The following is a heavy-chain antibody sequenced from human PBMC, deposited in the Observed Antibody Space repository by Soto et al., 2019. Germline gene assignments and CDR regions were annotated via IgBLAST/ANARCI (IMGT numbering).Heavy chain of an antibody. J-gene: IGHJ4*02. Sequence: QVQLQESGPGLVKPSQTLSLTCTVSVDSITSGVHYWSWIGQLPGKGLEWIGYIFYSGPTYYNPSLKSPVTISVDTSKTQFSLKLNSVTAADAAVYYCARDRVMLTFGGASEEWGIDSWGQGTLVTVSS. CDR1: VDSITSGVHY. D-gene: IGHD3-16*01. CDR3: ARDRVMLTFGGASEEWGIDS. CDR2: IFYSGPT. V-gene: IGHV4-31*01.